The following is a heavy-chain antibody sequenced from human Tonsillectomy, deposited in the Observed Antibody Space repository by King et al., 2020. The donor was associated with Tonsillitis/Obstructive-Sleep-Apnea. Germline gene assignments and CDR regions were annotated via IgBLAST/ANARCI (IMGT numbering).Heavy chain of an antibody. Sequence: VQLQQSGPGLVKPSQTLSLTCAISGDSVSSNSAAWSWIRQSPSRGLEWLGRTYYRSKWYIDYAVSVKSRITINPDTSKNQFSLQLNSVTPEDTAVYYCARSAGSSSGWLRLVDYWGQGTLVTVSS. CDR2: TYYRSKWYI. CDR1: GDSVSSNSAA. J-gene: IGHJ4*02. CDR3: ARSAGSSSGWLRLVDY. D-gene: IGHD5-12*01. V-gene: IGHV6-1*01.